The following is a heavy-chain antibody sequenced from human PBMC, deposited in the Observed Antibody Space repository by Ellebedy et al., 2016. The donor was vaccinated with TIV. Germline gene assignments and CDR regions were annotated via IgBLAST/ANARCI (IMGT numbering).Heavy chain of an antibody. CDR2: IIPIFGTA. Sequence: AASVKVSCQASVGTFSSYAISWVRQAPGQGLEWMGGIIPIFGTANYAQKFQGRVTITADESTSTAYMELSSLRSEDTAVYYCARAHYYESSGSTFGMDVWGQGTTVTVSS. J-gene: IGHJ6*02. CDR3: ARAHYYESSGSTFGMDV. D-gene: IGHD3-22*01. V-gene: IGHV1-69*13. CDR1: VGTFSSYA.